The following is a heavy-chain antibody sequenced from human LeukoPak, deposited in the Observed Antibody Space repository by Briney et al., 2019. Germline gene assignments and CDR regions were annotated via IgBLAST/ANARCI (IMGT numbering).Heavy chain of an antibody. V-gene: IGHV3-30*18. Sequence: PGGSLRLSCAASGFIFSSYGMHWVRQAPGKGLEWVAVLSSDGSNKYYTDSVKGRFTISRDNSKDTLYLQTNSLRVEDTALYYCAKGGEICSGGSCSPGYWGQGTLVTVSS. D-gene: IGHD2-15*01. CDR3: AKGGEICSGGSCSPGY. J-gene: IGHJ4*02. CDR1: GFIFSSYG. CDR2: LSSDGSNK.